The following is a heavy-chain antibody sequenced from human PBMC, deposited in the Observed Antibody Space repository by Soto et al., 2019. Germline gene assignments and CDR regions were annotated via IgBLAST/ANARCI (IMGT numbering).Heavy chain of an antibody. J-gene: IGHJ3*02. CDR1: GGSISSYY. V-gene: IGHV4-59*01. Sequence: ETLSLTCTVSGGSISSYYWSWIRQPPGKGLEWIGYIYYSGSTNYNPSLKSRVTVSVDTSKNQFSLKLSSVTAADTAVYYCARDLYSSSSDAFDIWGQGTMVTVSS. CDR2: IYYSGST. CDR3: ARDLYSSSSDAFDI. D-gene: IGHD6-13*01.